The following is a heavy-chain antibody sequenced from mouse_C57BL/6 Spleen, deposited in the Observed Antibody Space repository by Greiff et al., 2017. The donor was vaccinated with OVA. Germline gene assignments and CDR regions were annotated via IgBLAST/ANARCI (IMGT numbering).Heavy chain of an antibody. Sequence: VKLQESGPGLVQPSQSLSITCTVSGFSLTSYGVHWVRQSPGKGLEWLGVIWRGGSTDYNAAFMSRLSITKDNSKSQVFFKMNSLQADDTAIYYCAKKGDGNAAMDYWGQGTSVTVSS. J-gene: IGHJ4*01. CDR2: IWRGGST. D-gene: IGHD2-1*01. V-gene: IGHV2-5*01. CDR1: GFSLTSYG. CDR3: AKKGDGNAAMDY.